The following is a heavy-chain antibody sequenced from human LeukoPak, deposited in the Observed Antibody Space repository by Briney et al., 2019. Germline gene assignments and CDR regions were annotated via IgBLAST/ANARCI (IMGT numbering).Heavy chain of an antibody. CDR2: IYCSGST. CDR3: ARCYYYMDV. J-gene: IGHJ6*03. CDR1: GGPISSSSYY. Sequence: SETLSLTCTVSGGPISSSSYYWGWIRQPPGKELEWIGGIYCSGSTYYNPSLKSRVTISVGTSKNHFSLRLSPVTAADTAVYYCARCYYYMDVWGKGTTVTVSS. V-gene: IGHV4-39*07.